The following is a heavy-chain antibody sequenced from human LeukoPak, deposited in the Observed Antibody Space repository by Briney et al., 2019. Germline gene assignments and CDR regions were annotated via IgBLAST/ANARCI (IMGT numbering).Heavy chain of an antibody. CDR2: FDPEDGET. D-gene: IGHD3-9*01. J-gene: IGHJ6*02. CDR1: VYTLTQLS. CDR3: ATPRLTGYPYYYYGMDV. V-gene: IGHV1-24*01. Sequence: GASVKVSCTVSVYTLTQLSMHWVRQAPGKGLEWMGGFDPEDGETIYAQKFQGRVTMTEDTSTDTAYMELSSLRSEDTAVYYCATPRLTGYPYYYYGMDVWGQGTTVTVSS.